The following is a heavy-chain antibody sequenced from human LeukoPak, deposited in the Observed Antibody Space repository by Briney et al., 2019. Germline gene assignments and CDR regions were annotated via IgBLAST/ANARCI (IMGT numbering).Heavy chain of an antibody. D-gene: IGHD3-22*01. Sequence: GGSLRLSCAASGFTFSSYWVHWVPQAPGKGLVWASCINRDGRDTIHALSVKGLFTISRDNAKNTPYLQISSLRAEDTALYYCAGDLRYYYDSSGYPHYGGEGTLVTVS. CDR3: AGDLRYYYDSSGYPHY. CDR2: INRDGRDT. CDR1: GFTFSSYW. V-gene: IGHV3-74*01. J-gene: IGHJ4*02.